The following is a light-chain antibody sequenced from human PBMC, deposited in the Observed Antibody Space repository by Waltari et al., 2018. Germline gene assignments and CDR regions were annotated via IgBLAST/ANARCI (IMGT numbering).Light chain of an antibody. J-gene: IGKJ4*01. Sequence: EIVLTQSPATLSLSPGGRATLSCRASQSLIRYLAWYQQKPGQAPRLLIYDASNRATGIPARFSGSGSGTDFTLTINSLEPEDFADYYCQQRYNWPVTFGGGTRVEIK. CDR2: DAS. CDR1: QSLIRY. CDR3: QQRYNWPVT. V-gene: IGKV3-11*01.